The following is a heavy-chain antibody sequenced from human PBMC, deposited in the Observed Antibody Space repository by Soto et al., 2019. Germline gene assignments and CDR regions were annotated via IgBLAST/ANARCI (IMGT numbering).Heavy chain of an antibody. V-gene: IGHV3-21*01. CDR1: GFTFSSYS. CDR2: ISSSSSYI. D-gene: IGHD1-26*01. CDR3: ARDLMGATSYYYGMDV. J-gene: IGHJ6*02. Sequence: PGGSLRLSCAASGFTFSSYSMNWVRQAPGKGLEWVSSISSSSSYIYYADSVKGRFTISRDNAKNSLYLQMNSLRAEDTAVYYRARDLMGATSYYYGMDVWGQGTTVTVSS.